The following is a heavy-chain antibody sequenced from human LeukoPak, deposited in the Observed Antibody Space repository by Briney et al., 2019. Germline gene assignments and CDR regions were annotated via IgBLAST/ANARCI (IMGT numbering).Heavy chain of an antibody. CDR2: ISYDGSNK. V-gene: IGHV3-30*01. J-gene: IGHJ6*03. D-gene: IGHD6-6*01. CDR3: ARDSPSRDSSDYMDV. CDR1: GFTFSSCA. Sequence: GGSLRLSCAASGFTFSSCAMHWVRQAPGKGLEWVAVISYDGSNKYYADSVKGRFTTSRDNSKNTLYLQMNSLRAEDTAVYYCARDSPSRDSSDYMDVWGKGTTVTVSS.